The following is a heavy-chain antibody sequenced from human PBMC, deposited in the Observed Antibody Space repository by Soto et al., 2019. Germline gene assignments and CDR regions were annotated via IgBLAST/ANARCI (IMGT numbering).Heavy chain of an antibody. Sequence: QVQLVESGGGVVQPGRSLRLSCAASGFTFSSYAMHWVRQAPGKGLEWVAVISYDGSNKYYADSVKGRFTISRDNSKNTLYLHMTSLRAEDTAVYYCARDYYRFNSGYGFSMDIWGQGTTVTVSS. J-gene: IGHJ6*02. CDR2: ISYDGSNK. CDR1: GFTFSSYA. D-gene: IGHD5-12*01. V-gene: IGHV3-30-3*01. CDR3: ARDYYRFNSGYGFSMDI.